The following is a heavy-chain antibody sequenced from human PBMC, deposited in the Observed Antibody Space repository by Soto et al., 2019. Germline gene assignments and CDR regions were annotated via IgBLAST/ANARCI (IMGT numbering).Heavy chain of an antibody. CDR2: IYFSGST. CDR1: GVSISNTSYY. V-gene: IGHV4-39*01. CDR3: ARHGSY. J-gene: IGHJ4*02. Sequence: QLQLQESGPGLVKPSETLSLTCSVSGVSISNTSYYWGWIRPPPGKGLEWVGTIYFSGSTFYNPSLKSRVTISIDTSNNQFSLRLSSVTAADTAVYYCARHGSYLGQGTLVTVSS.